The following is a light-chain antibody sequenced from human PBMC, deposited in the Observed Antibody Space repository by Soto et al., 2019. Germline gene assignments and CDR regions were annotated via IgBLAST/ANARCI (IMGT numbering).Light chain of an antibody. J-gene: IGKJ4*01. Sequence: DIQMTQSPSTLSASVGDRVTITCRASESISSWLAWYQQKPGKAPKLLIYEASSLESGVPSRFSGSGSGTEFTLAISSLQPDDFATYSCQQYEADPLNFGGGTKVEIK. CDR1: ESISSW. CDR3: QQYEADPLN. V-gene: IGKV1-5*03. CDR2: EAS.